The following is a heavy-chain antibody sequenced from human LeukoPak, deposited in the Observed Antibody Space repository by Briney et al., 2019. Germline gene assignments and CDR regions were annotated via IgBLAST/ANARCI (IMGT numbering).Heavy chain of an antibody. J-gene: IGHJ5*02. CDR3: ARGSSGYWFDP. V-gene: IGHV5-51*01. Sequence: HGESLQISCKGSGSIFATYWIGWVRQVPGKRLEWMGIIYPRDSDIRYSPSFQGQVTISADKSISTAYLQWSSLKASDTAIYYCARGSSGYWFDPWGQGTLVTVSS. D-gene: IGHD6-19*01. CDR1: GSIFATYW. CDR2: IYPRDSDI.